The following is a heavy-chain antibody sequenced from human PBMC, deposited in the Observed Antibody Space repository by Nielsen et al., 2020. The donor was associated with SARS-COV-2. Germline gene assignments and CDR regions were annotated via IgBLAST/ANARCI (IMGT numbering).Heavy chain of an antibody. D-gene: IGHD2-2*01. J-gene: IGHJ6*02. V-gene: IGHV5-10-1*01. CDR1: GYSFTSYW. CDR2: IDPSDSYT. Sequence: GESLKISCKGSGYSFTSYWISWVRQMPGKGLEWVRRIDPSDSYTNYSPSFQGHVTISADKSISTAYLQWSSLKASDTAMYYCAGTLPDYYYYGMDVWGQGTTVTVSS. CDR3: AGTLPDYYYYGMDV.